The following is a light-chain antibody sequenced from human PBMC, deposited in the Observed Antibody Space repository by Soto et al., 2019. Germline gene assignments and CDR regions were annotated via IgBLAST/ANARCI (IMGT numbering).Light chain of an antibody. CDR3: QQYGSLSWT. V-gene: IGKV3-20*01. CDR1: QSVSSNY. Sequence: DIVLTQSPGTLSLSPGERATLSCRASQSVSSNYLAWYQQKPGQAPRLLIYGASTRATGVPDRFSGSGSGTDFTLTISRLETEDFAVYHCQQYGSLSWTFGQGTKVESK. CDR2: GAS. J-gene: IGKJ1*01.